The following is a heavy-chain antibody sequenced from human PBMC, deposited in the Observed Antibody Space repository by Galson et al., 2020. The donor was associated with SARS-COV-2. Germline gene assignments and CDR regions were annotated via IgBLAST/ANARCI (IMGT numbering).Heavy chain of an antibody. J-gene: IGHJ2*01. CDR2: IYWDDDK. Sequence: SGPTLANPTQTLTLTCTFSGFSLSTSGVGVGWIRQPPGTALEWLALIYWDDDKRYSPSLKSRLTITKDTSKNQVVLTMTNMDPVDTATYYCAHRRGFMWYFDLWGRGTLVTVSS. V-gene: IGHV2-5*02. CDR3: AHRRGFMWYFDL. CDR1: GFSLSTSGVG. D-gene: IGHD3-16*01.